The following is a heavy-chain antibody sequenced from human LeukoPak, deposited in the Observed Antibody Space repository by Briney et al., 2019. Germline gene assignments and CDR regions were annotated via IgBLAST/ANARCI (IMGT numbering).Heavy chain of an antibody. J-gene: IGHJ6*03. V-gene: IGHV3-48*03. CDR2: IISSSSTT. CDR1: GFSFSSYE. CDR3: ARIARDYYYMDV. Sequence: GGSLRLSCAASGFSFSSYEMNWVRQAPGKGLEWVSYIISSSSTTYYEDSVKGRFTVSRDNAKNSLYLQMNSLRAEDTAVYYCARIARDYYYMDVWGKGTTVTVSS.